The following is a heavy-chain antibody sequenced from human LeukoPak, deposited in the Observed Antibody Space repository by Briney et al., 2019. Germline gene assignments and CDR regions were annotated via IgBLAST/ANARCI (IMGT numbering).Heavy chain of an antibody. J-gene: IGHJ5*02. D-gene: IGHD2-2*02. CDR3: ASTLSTSCYKEVCNWFDP. V-gene: IGHV1-8*03. CDR1: GYTFTSYD. CDR2: MNPNSGNT. Sequence: ASVKVSCKASGYTFTSYDINWVRQATGQGLEWMGWMNPNSGNTGYAQKFQGRVTITRNTSISTAYMELSSLRSEDTAVYYCASTLSTSCYKEVCNWFDPWGQGTLVTVSS.